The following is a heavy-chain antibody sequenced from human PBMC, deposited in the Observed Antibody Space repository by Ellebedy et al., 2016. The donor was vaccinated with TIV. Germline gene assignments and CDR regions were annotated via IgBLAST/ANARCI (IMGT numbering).Heavy chain of an antibody. CDR2: IIPILGIA. V-gene: IGHV1-69*04. Sequence: SVKVSXXASGGTFSSYAISWVRQAPGQGLEWMGRIIPILGIANYAQKFQGRVTITADKSTSTAYMELSSLRSEDTAVYYCARDAAFMTTVTYWGQGTLVTVSS. J-gene: IGHJ4*02. D-gene: IGHD4-17*01. CDR3: ARDAAFMTTVTY. CDR1: GGTFSSYA.